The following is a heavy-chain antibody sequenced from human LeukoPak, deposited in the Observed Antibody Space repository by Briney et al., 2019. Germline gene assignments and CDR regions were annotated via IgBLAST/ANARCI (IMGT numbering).Heavy chain of an antibody. D-gene: IGHD6-13*01. CDR2: ISGSDDST. V-gene: IGHV3-23*01. CDR1: GFTFSSYA. J-gene: IGHJ5*02. Sequence: GGSLRLSCAASGFTFSSYAMSWVRQAPGKGLEWVSLISGSDDSTYYADSVKGRLTISRDNSKNAVYLQMNSLRAEDTAVYYCAKLRSGGPAAGNHWGQGTLVTVST. CDR3: AKLRSGGPAAGNH.